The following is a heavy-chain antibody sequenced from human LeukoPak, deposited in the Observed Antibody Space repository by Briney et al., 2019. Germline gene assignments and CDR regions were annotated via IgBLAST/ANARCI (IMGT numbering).Heavy chain of an antibody. Sequence: GGSLRLSCAASGFTFSSYEMNWVRQAPGKGLEWVSYISSSGVTIYYADSVKGRFTISRDNAKNSLYLQMNSLRAEDTAVYYCARDKVVGATHFDYWGQGTLVTVSS. D-gene: IGHD1-26*01. CDR3: ARDKVVGATHFDY. CDR1: GFTFSSYE. V-gene: IGHV3-48*03. J-gene: IGHJ4*02. CDR2: ISSSGVTI.